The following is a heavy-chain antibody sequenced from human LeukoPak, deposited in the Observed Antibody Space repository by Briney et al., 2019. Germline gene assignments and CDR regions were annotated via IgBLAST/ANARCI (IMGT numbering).Heavy chain of an antibody. CDR3: AKGRKWELPLDY. CDR1: GFTFSDYA. J-gene: IGHJ4*02. V-gene: IGHV3-23*01. CDR2: IAASGSPT. D-gene: IGHD1-7*01. Sequence: GGSLRLSGAASGFTFSDYAMSWVRQAPGKGLEWVSAIAASGSPTYYADAVKGRFTISRDNSKNTLSLQMNSLRVEDTALYYCAKGRKWELPLDYWGQGTLVTVSS.